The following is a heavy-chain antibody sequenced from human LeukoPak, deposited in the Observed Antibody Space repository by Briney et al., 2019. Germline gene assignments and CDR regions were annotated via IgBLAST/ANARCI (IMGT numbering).Heavy chain of an antibody. CDR1: GFTFSTYG. D-gene: IGHD1-26*01. Sequence: GGTLRLSCAASGFTFSTYGMGWVRQAPGRGLEWVSSINDNGGTSTWYADSVKGRFTISRDNSKNTLYLQMNSLRAEDTAVYYCAKEGVQTPSDWYFDLWGRGTLVTVSS. V-gene: IGHV3-23*01. CDR3: AKEGVQTPSDWYFDL. J-gene: IGHJ2*01. CDR2: INDNGGTST.